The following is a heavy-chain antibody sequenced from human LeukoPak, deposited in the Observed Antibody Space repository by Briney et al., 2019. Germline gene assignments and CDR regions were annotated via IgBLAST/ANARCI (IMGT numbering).Heavy chain of an antibody. CDR2: INPGSGGT. CDR3: AKVAGIAAARGWIDP. J-gene: IGHJ5*02. V-gene: IGHV1-2*02. Sequence: ASVKVSCKASGYTFTGYYMHWVRQAPGQGLEWMGWINPGSGGTNYAQKFQGRVTMTRDTSINMVYMELSRLRSDDTAVYYCAKVAGIAAARGWIDPWGQGTLVTVSS. CDR1: GYTFTGYY. D-gene: IGHD6-25*01.